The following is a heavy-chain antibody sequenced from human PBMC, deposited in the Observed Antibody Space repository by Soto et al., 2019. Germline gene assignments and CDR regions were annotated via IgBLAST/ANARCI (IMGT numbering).Heavy chain of an antibody. CDR2: INPNSGGT. Sequence: GASVKVSCKTSGKTTSGYHIHCVRQAPSQGLEWMGWINPNSGGTKYADNFQDRVTLTRDTSLSTVYMNLPNLKSDDTAVYYCATRGSGWWEYPDFWGPGTLDTVST. CDR1: GKTTSGYH. J-gene: IGHJ4*02. CDR3: ATRGSGWWEYPDF. D-gene: IGHD6-13*01. V-gene: IGHV1-2*07.